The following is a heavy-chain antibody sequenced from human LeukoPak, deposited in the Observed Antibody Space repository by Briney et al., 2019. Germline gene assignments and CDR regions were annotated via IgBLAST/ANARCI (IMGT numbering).Heavy chain of an antibody. J-gene: IGHJ4*02. CDR3: ASDIAAAGKEGTFDY. CDR1: GFTFSSYA. CDR2: IRGSDANT. Sequence: PGGSLRLSCAASGFTFSSYAMSWVRQAPGKGLEWVSGIRGSDANTYYADSVKGRFTISRDNSKNTLYLQMNSLRAEDTAVYYCASDIAAAGKEGTFDYWGQGTLVTVSS. D-gene: IGHD6-13*01. V-gene: IGHV3-23*01.